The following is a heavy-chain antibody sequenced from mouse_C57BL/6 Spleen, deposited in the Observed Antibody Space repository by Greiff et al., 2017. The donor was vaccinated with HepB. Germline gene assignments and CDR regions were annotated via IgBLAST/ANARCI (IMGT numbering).Heavy chain of an antibody. CDR1: GYSFTDYN. Sequence: EVKLQESGPELVKPGASVKISCKASGYSFTDYNMNWVKQSKGKSLEWIGVINPNYGTTSYNQKFKGKATLTVDQSSSTAYMQLNSLTSEDSAVYYGARGTTVVERYFDVWGTGTTVTVSS. V-gene: IGHV1-39*01. CDR2: INPNYGTT. D-gene: IGHD1-1*01. CDR3: ARGTTVVERYFDV. J-gene: IGHJ1*03.